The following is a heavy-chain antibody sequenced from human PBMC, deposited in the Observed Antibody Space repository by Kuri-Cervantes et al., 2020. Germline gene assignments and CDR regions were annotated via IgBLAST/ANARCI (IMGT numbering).Heavy chain of an antibody. J-gene: IGHJ6*02. CDR1: GFTFDDYG. CDR3: ARDRGIMPIYYYCYYGMDV. V-gene: IGHV3-20*04. CDR2: INWNGGST. Sequence: GESPKILCAASGFTFDDYGMSWVRQAPGKGLGWVSGINWNGGSTVYADSVKGRFTISRDHAKNSLYLQMNSLRAEDTAVYYCARDRGIMPIYYYCYYGMDVWGQGTTVTVSS. D-gene: IGHD3-10*01.